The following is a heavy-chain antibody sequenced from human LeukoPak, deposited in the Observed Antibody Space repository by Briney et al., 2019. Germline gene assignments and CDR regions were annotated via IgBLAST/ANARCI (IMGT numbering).Heavy chain of an antibody. J-gene: IGHJ4*02. Sequence: GASVKVSCKASGYTFTSYYMHWVRQAPGQGLEWMGIINPSGGSTSYAQKFQGRVTMTRDTSTSTVYMELSRLRSDDTAVYYCANGGNSHLYFDYWGQGTLVTVSS. D-gene: IGHD4-23*01. CDR3: ANGGNSHLYFDY. V-gene: IGHV1-46*01. CDR2: INPSGGST. CDR1: GYTFTSYY.